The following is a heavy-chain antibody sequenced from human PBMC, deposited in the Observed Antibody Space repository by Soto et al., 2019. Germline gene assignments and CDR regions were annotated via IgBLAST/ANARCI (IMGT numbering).Heavy chain of an antibody. CDR2: ISWNSNII. D-gene: IGHD2-15*01. Sequence: EVQLVESGGGLVQPGRSLRLSCAASGFTFDDYAMHWVRRVPGKGLEWVSSISWNSNIIGYAASVKGRFTIPRDNAKNSLSLQMNSLPPQDTALYYCAKGGPDGFCSGGRCYFDYWGQGTLVTVSS. CDR1: GFTFDDYA. J-gene: IGHJ4*02. V-gene: IGHV3-9*01. CDR3: AKGGPDGFCSGGRCYFDY.